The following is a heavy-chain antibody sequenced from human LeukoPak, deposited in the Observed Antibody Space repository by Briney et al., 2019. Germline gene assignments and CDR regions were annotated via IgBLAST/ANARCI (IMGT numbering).Heavy chain of an antibody. Sequence: GGSLRLSCAASGFTVSSNYMSWVRQAPGKGLEWVSVIYSGGSTYYADSVKGRFTISRDNSKNTLYLQMNSLRAEDTAVYYCAKDGLVVGVYGMDVWGQGTTVTVSS. V-gene: IGHV3-66*01. D-gene: IGHD2-15*01. CDR1: GFTVSSNY. CDR2: IYSGGST. J-gene: IGHJ6*02. CDR3: AKDGLVVGVYGMDV.